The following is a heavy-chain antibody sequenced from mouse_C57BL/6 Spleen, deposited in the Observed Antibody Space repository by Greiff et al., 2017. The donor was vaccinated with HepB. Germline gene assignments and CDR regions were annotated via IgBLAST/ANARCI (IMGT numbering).Heavy chain of an antibody. V-gene: IGHV1-52*01. CDR3: AREYYGSSYAMDY. J-gene: IGHJ4*01. CDR2: IDPSDSET. CDR1: GYTFTSYW. D-gene: IGHD1-1*01. Sequence: QVQLQQPGAELVRPGSSVKLSCKASGYTFTSYWMHWVKQRPIQGLEWIGNIDPSDSETHYNQKFKDKATVTVDKSSSTAYMQLSSLTSEDSAVYYCAREYYGSSYAMDYWGQGTSVTVSS.